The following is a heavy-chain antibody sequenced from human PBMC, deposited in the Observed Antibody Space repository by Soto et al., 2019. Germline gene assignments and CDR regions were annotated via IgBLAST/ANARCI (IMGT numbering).Heavy chain of an antibody. CDR3: ARDCDRWGEDWFDP. V-gene: IGHV1-18*01. CDR2: ISGFDGDR. CDR1: GYTFTDFG. J-gene: IGHJ5*02. D-gene: IGHD3-16*01. Sequence: ASVKVSCKASGYTFTDFGISWVRQAPGQGLEWMGWISGFDGDRNYAQKFQGRVTLTTDTSATTAYMELRSLTSDDAAIYYCARDCDRWGEDWFDPWGQGTLVTVSS.